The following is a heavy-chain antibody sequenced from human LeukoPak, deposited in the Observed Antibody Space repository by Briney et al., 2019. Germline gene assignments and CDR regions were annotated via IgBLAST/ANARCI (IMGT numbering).Heavy chain of an antibody. CDR3: ARSSGWFLDY. CDR1: GFTFSSYS. V-gene: IGHV3-48*02. CDR2: ISSGSSTI. D-gene: IGHD6-19*01. Sequence: GGSLRLSCAASGFTFSSYSMNWVRQAPGKGLEWLSYISSGSSTIYYADSVKGRFAISRDNAKNSLYLQMNSLRDEDTAVYYCARSSGWFLDYWGQGSLVTVSS. J-gene: IGHJ4*02.